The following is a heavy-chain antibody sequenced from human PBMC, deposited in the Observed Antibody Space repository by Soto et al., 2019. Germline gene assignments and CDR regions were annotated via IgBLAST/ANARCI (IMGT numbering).Heavy chain of an antibody. D-gene: IGHD6-6*01. CDR3: ARDLIPLSSYLNWFDP. Sequence: VGSLRLSCAASGFTFSSYEMNWVRQAPGKGLEWVSYISSSGSTIYYADSVKGRFTISRDNAKNSLYLQMNSLRAEDTAVYYCARDLIPLSSYLNWFDPCGQGTLVTVSS. CDR2: ISSSGSTI. V-gene: IGHV3-48*03. J-gene: IGHJ5*02. CDR1: GFTFSSYE.